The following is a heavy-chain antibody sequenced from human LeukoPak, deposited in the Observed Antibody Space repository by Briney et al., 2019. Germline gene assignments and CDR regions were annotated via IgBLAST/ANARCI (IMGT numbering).Heavy chain of an antibody. V-gene: IGHV3-23*01. CDR1: GFTFTNYA. CDR2: ISVSGTYT. J-gene: IGHJ4*02. CDR3: ARGMTTVTTGDY. Sequence: GGSLRLSCAASGFTFTNYAMSWVRQAPGTGLEWVSTISVSGTYTNYADSVRGRFTISRVNSNNTVYLHLNTLRAEDTAIYYCARGMTTVTTGDYWGQGTLVNVSS. D-gene: IGHD4-17*01.